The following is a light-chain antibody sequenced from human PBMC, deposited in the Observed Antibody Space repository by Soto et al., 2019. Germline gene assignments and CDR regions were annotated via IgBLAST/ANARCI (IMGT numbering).Light chain of an antibody. CDR1: QSVSTY. Sequence: EIVLTQSPGTLSSSPGGSATLSCRASQSVSTYLAWYQKRPGQAPRLLIHGASTTATDIPDRFSGSGSGTDFTLSISRLDPEDFTEYYCQQYGGSITFGPGTKVDIK. CDR3: QQYGGSIT. J-gene: IGKJ3*01. CDR2: GAS. V-gene: IGKV3-20*01.